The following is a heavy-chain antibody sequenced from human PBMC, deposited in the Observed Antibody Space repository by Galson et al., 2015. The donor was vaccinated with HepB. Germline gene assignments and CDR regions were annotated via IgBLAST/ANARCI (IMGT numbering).Heavy chain of an antibody. CDR2: VYWDDDT. D-gene: IGHD1-14*01. CDR1: GFSLSTTGVG. Sequence: PALVQPTQTLTLTCTFSGFSLSTTGVGVGWIGQPPGKALEWLTFVYWDDDTRCSPSLKSRLTITKDTSKNQVVLTMTNMDPVDTATYYCAHIGQNVAAHLAGFQHWGQGTLVTVSS. V-gene: IGHV2-5*02. J-gene: IGHJ1*01. CDR3: AHIGQNVAAHLAGFQH.